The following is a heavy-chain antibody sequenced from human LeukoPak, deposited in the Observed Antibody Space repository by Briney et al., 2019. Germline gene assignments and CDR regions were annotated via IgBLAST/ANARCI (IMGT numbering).Heavy chain of an antibody. J-gene: IGHJ4*02. D-gene: IGHD6-19*01. CDR2: ISAYNGNT. V-gene: IGHV1-18*01. CDR3: ARDFGPLEPYSSGWYEPNGGY. Sequence: ASVKVSCKASGYTFTSYGISWVRQAPGQGLEWMGWISAYNGNTTYAQKLQGRVTMTTDTSTSTAYMELRSLRSDDTAVYYCARDFGPLEPYSSGWYEPNGGYWGQGTLVTVSS. CDR1: GYTFTSYG.